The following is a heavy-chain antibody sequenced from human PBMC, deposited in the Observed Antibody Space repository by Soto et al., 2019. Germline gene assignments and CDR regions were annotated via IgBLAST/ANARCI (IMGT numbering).Heavy chain of an antibody. V-gene: IGHV1-18*01. CDR1: GYXFTSYG. CDR2: ISAYNGNT. Sequence: QVQLVQSGAEVKKPGASVKVSCKXSGYXFTSYGISWVRQAPGQGLEWMGWISAYNGNTNYAQKLQGRVTMTTDTSTSTAYMELRSLRSDDTXXYXXXXXXXXXGMDVWGQGTTVTVSS. J-gene: IGHJ6*02. CDR3: XXXXXXXGMDV.